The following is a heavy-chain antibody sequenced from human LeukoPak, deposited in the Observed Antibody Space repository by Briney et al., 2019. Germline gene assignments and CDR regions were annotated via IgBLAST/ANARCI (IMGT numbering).Heavy chain of an antibody. CDR1: GGSISSGGYY. Sequence: SETLSLTCTVSGGSISSGGYYWSWLRQHPGKGLEWIGYIYYSGSTYYNPSLKSRVTISVDTSKNQFSLKLSSVTAADTAVYYCAREAPRDAFDIWGQGTMVTVSS. J-gene: IGHJ3*02. V-gene: IGHV4-31*03. CDR3: AREAPRDAFDI. CDR2: IYYSGST.